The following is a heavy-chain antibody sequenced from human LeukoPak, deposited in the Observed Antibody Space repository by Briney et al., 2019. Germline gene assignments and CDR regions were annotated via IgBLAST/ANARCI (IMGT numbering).Heavy chain of an antibody. Sequence: GRSLRLSCAASGFTFSSYGMHWVRQAPGKGLEGVAVIWYDGSNKYYADSVKGRFTISRDNSKNTLYLQMNSLRAEDTAVYYCAKDYYGGNSYYMDVWGKGTTVTVSS. CDR1: GFTFSSYG. D-gene: IGHD4-23*01. J-gene: IGHJ6*03. V-gene: IGHV3-33*06. CDR3: AKDYYGGNSYYMDV. CDR2: IWYDGSNK.